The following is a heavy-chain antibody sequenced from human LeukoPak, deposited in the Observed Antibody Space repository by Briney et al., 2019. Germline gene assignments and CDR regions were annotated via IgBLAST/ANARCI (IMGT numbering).Heavy chain of an antibody. Sequence: GGSLRLSCAASGFTFSSYWMHWVRQAPGKGLLWVSRINSDVSSTYYADSVKGRFTTSRDNAKNALHLQMNSLRAEDTAVYYCVLDLFSSFAFDIWGQGTMVTVSS. CDR1: GFTFSSYW. J-gene: IGHJ3*02. D-gene: IGHD3/OR15-3a*01. CDR3: VLDLFSSFAFDI. CDR2: INSDVSST. V-gene: IGHV3-74*01.